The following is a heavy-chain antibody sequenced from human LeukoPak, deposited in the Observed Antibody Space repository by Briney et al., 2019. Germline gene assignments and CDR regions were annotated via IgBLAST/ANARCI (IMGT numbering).Heavy chain of an antibody. J-gene: IGHJ6*03. CDR1: GYTFTGYY. CDR3: ARRGVGYCSSTSCPYYYYYMDV. Sequence: ASVKVSCKASGYTFTGYYMHWVRQAPGQGLEWMGWINPNSGGTNYAQKFQGRVTMTRDTSISSAYMELSRLRSDDTAVYYCARRGVGYCSSTSCPYYYYYMDVWGKGTTVTVSS. D-gene: IGHD2-2*01. V-gene: IGHV1-2*02. CDR2: INPNSGGT.